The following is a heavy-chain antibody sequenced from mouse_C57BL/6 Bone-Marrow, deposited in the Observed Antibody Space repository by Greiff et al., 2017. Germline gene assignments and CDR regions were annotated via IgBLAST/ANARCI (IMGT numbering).Heavy chain of an antibody. CDR3: ARSIITSVVATLYYYAMDY. CDR1: GYTFTSYW. Sequence: QVQLQQPGAELVKPGASVKMSCKASGYTFTSYWITWVKQRPGQGLEWIGDIYPGSGSTNYNEKFKSKATLTVDTSSSTAYMQLSSLTSEDSAVXYCARSIITSVVATLYYYAMDYWGQGTSVTVSS. V-gene: IGHV1-55*01. CDR2: IYPGSGST. D-gene: IGHD1-1*01. J-gene: IGHJ4*01.